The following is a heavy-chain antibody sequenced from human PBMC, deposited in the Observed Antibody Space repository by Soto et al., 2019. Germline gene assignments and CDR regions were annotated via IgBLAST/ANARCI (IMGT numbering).Heavy chain of an antibody. J-gene: IGHJ4*02. CDR1: GITFTNYW. Sequence: EVQLVESGGGSVQPGGSLRLSCVASGITFTNYWMHWVRQVPGKGLVWVARVDSDGRGTSYADFVKGRFTNARDNAKNTLYLQMTSLRVEDTAMYYCGTVFEHWGQGIPVTVSS. CDR3: GTVFEH. CDR2: VDSDGRGT. V-gene: IGHV3-74*01.